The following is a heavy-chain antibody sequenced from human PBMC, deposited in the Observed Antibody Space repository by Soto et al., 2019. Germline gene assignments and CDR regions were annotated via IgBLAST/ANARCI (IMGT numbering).Heavy chain of an antibody. Sequence: ASVKVSCKASGYTFTSYYMHWVRQAPGQGLEWMGIINPSGGSTSYAQKFQGRVTMTRDTSTSTVHMELSSLRSEDTAMYYCARHSGQMSDSSSSGEGYYYYGMDVWGQGTTVTVSS. CDR2: INPSGGST. D-gene: IGHD6-6*01. J-gene: IGHJ6*02. CDR3: ARHSGQMSDSSSSGEGYYYYGMDV. CDR1: GYTFTSYY. V-gene: IGHV1-46*01.